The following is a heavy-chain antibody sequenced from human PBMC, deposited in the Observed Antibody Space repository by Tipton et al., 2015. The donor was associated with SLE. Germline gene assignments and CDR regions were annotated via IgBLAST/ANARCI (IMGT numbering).Heavy chain of an antibody. D-gene: IGHD1-1*01. CDR3: ARGGLEPVDY. Sequence: SLRLSCAVSGGFFVSSNYMSWVRQAPGKGLEWISVLFSDGRTFYADSVKGRFIISRDNAKNTLYLQLNSLTADDTAVYYCARGGLEPVDYWGQGTLVTVSS. CDR2: LFSDGRT. CDR1: GGFFVSSNY. V-gene: IGHV3-53*01. J-gene: IGHJ4*02.